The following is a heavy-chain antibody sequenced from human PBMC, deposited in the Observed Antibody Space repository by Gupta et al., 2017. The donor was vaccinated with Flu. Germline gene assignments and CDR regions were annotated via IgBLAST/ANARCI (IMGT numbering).Heavy chain of an antibody. Sequence: WVRMAPGKGLEWVAKINRDGSEKNYVDSAKGRFTISRDNAEDSLFLYMTSLRAEDTAVYYCARYGFSFGLDLWGQGTTVTVSS. D-gene: IGHD3-10*01. CDR3: ARYGFSFGLDL. CDR2: INRDGSEK. V-gene: IGHV3-7*03. J-gene: IGHJ6*02.